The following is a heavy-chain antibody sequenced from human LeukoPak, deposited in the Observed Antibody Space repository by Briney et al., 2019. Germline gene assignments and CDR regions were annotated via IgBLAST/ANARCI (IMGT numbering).Heavy chain of an antibody. V-gene: IGHV4-4*02. D-gene: IGHD1-1*01. CDR3: ARMFIKAVGTHYYFYMDV. J-gene: IGHJ6*03. CDR2: VYHSGNT. CDR1: GDSISRSNW. Sequence: SETLSLTCAVSGDSISRSNWWSWVRRSPGKGLEWIGEVYHSGNTKVNSSLKSRVTMSVDRSKSQFSLNLNSVTAADTAVYYCARMFIKAVGTHYYFYMDVWGKGTTVTVSS.